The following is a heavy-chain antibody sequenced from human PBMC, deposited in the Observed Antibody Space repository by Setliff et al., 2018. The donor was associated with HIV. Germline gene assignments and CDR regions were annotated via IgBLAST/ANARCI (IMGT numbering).Heavy chain of an antibody. CDR2: IYHGGST. V-gene: IGHV4-59*11. J-gene: IGHJ4*01. CDR3: AMRMGHSGRGYSYYFDY. D-gene: IGHD5-18*01. CDR1: GGSIGSHY. Sequence: SETLSLTCSVSGGSIGSHYWTWIRQPPGKGLEWIGFIYHGGSTNYNPSLKSRVTVSVDTSRAQFSLKLTSVTTANSAVYYCAMRMGHSGRGYSYYFDYWGLGTPVTVSS.